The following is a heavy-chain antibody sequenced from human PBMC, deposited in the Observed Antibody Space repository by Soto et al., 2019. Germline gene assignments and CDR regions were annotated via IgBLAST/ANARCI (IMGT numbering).Heavy chain of an antibody. CDR1: GYTFTSYA. CDR3: ARDEWLVRYFDY. Sequence: ASVNVSCKASGYTFTSYAMHWVRQAPGQRLEWMGWINAGNGNTKYSQKFQGRVTITRDTSASTAYMELSSLRSEDTAVYYCARDEWLVRYFDYWGQGTLVTVSS. CDR2: INAGNGNT. D-gene: IGHD6-19*01. V-gene: IGHV1-3*01. J-gene: IGHJ4*02.